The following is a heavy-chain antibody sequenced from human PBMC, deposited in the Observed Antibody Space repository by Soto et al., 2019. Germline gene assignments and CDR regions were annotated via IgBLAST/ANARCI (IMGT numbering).Heavy chain of an antibody. CDR2: ISSSGSYM. J-gene: IGHJ4*02. CDR3: ARDQAKSIVVVTAIDH. D-gene: IGHD2-21*02. V-gene: IGHV3-21*01. Sequence: GGSLRLSCTASGFTFYTNSMNWFGQGPGKALEWFSSISSSGSYMYYADSVKGRFTISRDNLRNSLYLQMDSLRDEDTAVYYCARDQAKSIVVVTAIDHWGQGTQVTVSS. CDR1: GFTFYTNS.